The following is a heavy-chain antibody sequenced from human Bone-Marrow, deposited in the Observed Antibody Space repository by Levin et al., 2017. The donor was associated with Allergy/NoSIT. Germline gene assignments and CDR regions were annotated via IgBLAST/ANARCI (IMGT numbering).Heavy chain of an antibody. CDR3: ARRSGTYGGSNRYFDY. CDR1: GYTFTNYY. CDR2: INPNGGST. Sequence: GASVKVSCKASGYTFTNYYMFWVRQAPGQGLEWMGIINPNGGSTSYAHKFQGRVTMTRDTSTSTVYMELSSLRSEDTAVYYCARRSGTYGGSNRYFDYWGQGTLVTVSS. D-gene: IGHD3-16*01. J-gene: IGHJ4*02. V-gene: IGHV1-46*01.